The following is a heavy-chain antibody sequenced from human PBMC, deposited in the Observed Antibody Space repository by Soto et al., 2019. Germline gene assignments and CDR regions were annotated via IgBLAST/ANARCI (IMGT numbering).Heavy chain of an antibody. V-gene: IGHV4-59*08. CDR2: IYYSGST. CDR3: ARLYCSSTSCYAGSYYFDY. Sequence: SETLSLTCTVSGGSISSYYWSWIRQPPGKGLEWIGYIYYSGSTNYNPSLKSRVTISVDTSKNQFSLKLSSVTAADTAVYYCARLYCSSTSCYAGSYYFDYWGQGTLVTVSS. CDR1: GGSISSYY. D-gene: IGHD2-2*01. J-gene: IGHJ4*02.